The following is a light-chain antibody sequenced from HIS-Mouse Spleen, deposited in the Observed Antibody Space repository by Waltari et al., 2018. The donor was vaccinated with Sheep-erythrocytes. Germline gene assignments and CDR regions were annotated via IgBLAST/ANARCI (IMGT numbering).Light chain of an antibody. J-gene: IGKJ4*01. V-gene: IGKV3-11*01. CDR2: DAS. Sequence: EIVLTQSPATLSLSPGERATLSCRASQRVSSYLAWYQPKPGQAPRLLIYDASNRATGIPARFSGSGSGTDFTLTISSLGPEDFAVYYCQRRSNWPPFTFGGGTKVEIK. CDR3: QRRSNWPPFT. CDR1: QRVSSY.